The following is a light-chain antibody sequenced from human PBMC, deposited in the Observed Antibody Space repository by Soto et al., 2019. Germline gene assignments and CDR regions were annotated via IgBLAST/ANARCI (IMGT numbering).Light chain of an antibody. CDR2: GAS. V-gene: IGKV3-20*01. CDR1: QSVYTNY. Sequence: EIVLTQAPGILSFSPGVRATLSCRASQSVYTNYLALYQQKPGQAPSLLIYGASRRATCIPDRFSGSGSGTAFTITISRLEPEECAVYYCQHYGSSPPVYTFGQGTKLEIK. J-gene: IGKJ2*01. CDR3: QHYGSSPPVYT.